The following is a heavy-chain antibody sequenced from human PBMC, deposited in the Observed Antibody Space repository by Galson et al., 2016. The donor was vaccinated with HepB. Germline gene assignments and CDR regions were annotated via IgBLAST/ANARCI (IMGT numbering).Heavy chain of an antibody. CDR1: GFTFSSYG. V-gene: IGHV3-30*18. J-gene: IGHJ4*02. Sequence: SLRLSCAASGFTFSSYGMHWVRQAPGKGLEWVAVISYDGSNKYYADSVKGRFTISRDNSKNTLYLQMNSLRAEDTAVYYCAKDPYNWNYFDYWGQGALVTGSS. D-gene: IGHD1-20*01. CDR3: AKDPYNWNYFDY. CDR2: ISYDGSNK.